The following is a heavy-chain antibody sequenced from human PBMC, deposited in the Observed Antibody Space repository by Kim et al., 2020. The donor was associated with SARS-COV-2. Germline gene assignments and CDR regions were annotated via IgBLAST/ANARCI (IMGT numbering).Heavy chain of an antibody. CDR3: ARELDPRHYFYYGLDV. CDR2: INSDGRSR. CDR1: EFTFSNYW. Sequence: GGSLRLSCAASEFTFSNYWMHWVRQAPGKGLVWVSHINSDGRSRNYADSVKGRFTIARENAKNTLYLQMNSLRAEDTAVYYCARELDPRHYFYYGLDVWG. J-gene: IGHJ6*01. V-gene: IGHV3-74*01.